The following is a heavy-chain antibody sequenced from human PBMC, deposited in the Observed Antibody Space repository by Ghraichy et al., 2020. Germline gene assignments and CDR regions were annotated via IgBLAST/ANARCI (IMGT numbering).Heavy chain of an antibody. CDR3: ARTYYYDSSGYYDY. V-gene: IGHV3-48*02. CDR2: ISSSSSTI. CDR1: GFTFSSYS. Sequence: GGSLRLSCAASGFTFSSYSMNWVRQAPGKGLEWVSYISSSSSTIYYADSVKGRFTISRDNAKNSLYLQMNSLRDEDTAVYYCARTYYYDSSGYYDYWGQGTLVTVSS. D-gene: IGHD3-22*01. J-gene: IGHJ4*02.